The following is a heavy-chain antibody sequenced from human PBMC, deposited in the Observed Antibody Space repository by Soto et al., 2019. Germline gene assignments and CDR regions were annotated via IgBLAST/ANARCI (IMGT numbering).Heavy chain of an antibody. CDR1: GDTFRNFA. J-gene: IGHJ6*02. Sequence: QMRLVQSGAEVKKPGSSVKVSCKAAGDTFRNFAFSWVRRAPGQGLEWMGGINPMFIEPDYAQKFRDRITIVADESTSTVYLELRSLRSDDTGVYFCSREPHSTGGGSHAFYGMDVWGQGTTVTVTS. D-gene: IGHD3-22*01. V-gene: IGHV1-69*01. CDR2: INPMFIEP. CDR3: SREPHSTGGGSHAFYGMDV.